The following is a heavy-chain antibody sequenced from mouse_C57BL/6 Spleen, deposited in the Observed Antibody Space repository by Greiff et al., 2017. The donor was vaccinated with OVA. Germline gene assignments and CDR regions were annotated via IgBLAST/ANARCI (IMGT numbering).Heavy chain of an antibody. CDR1: GYTFTDYE. CDR3: TRKDYYGSSSFGY. V-gene: IGHV1-15*01. J-gene: IGHJ2*01. CDR2: IDPETGGT. D-gene: IGHD1-1*01. Sequence: VQLQQSGAELVRPGASVTLSCKASGYTFTDYEMHWVKQTPVHGLEWIGAIDPETGGTAYNQKFKGKAILTADKSSSTAYMELRSLTSEDSAVYYCTRKDYYGSSSFGYWGQGTTLTVSS.